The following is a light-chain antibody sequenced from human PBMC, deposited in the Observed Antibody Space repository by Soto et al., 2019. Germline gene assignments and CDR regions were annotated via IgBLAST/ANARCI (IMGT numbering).Light chain of an antibody. CDR1: SGDVDAFDY. V-gene: IGLV2-14*01. J-gene: IGLJ1*01. CDR2: EVS. Sequence: QSALTQPASVSGSPGQSITISCTGSSGDVDAFDYVSWYQQHPGKAPKLMIFEVSDRPSGVSDRFSGSKSCSTASLTISGLQAEDEADYFCTSFTSSSTQVFGTGTKVTVL. CDR3: TSFTSSSTQV.